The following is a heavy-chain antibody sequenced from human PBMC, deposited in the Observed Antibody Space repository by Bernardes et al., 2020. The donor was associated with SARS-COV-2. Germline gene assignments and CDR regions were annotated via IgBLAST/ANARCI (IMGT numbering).Heavy chain of an antibody. CDR2: ISTAGLTV. J-gene: IGHJ6*02. CDR3: AREEKYGDSWINLDV. Sequence: GGSLRLSCATSGFTFSRSGMNWVRQAPGKGLEWISYISTAGLTVYYSDSVRGRFTISRDNDDAKNSLYLQMDNVRVEDSGIYYCAREEKYGDSWINLDVWGQGTTVIVSS. CDR1: GFTFSRSG. V-gene: IGHV3-48*01. D-gene: IGHD3-3*01.